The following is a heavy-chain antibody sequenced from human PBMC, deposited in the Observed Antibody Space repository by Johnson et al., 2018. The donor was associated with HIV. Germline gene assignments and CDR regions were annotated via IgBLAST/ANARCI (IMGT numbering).Heavy chain of an antibody. V-gene: IGHV3-23*04. CDR1: GFTFDDYG. J-gene: IGHJ3*02. D-gene: IGHD2-15*01. CDR2: IGSNT. CDR3: AKDHPVVAERTGAFDI. Sequence: VQLVESGGGLVKPGGSLRLSCAASGFTFDDYGMSWVRQAPGKGLEWVSSIGSNTHYADSVKGRFTISRDNSKNTLYLQMNSLRADDTAVYYCAKDHPVVAERTGAFDIWGQGTMVTVSS.